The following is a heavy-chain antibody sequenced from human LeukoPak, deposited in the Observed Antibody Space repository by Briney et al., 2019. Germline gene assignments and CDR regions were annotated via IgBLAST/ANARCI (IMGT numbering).Heavy chain of an antibody. CDR1: GFTFSSYS. D-gene: IGHD5-12*01. J-gene: IGHJ3*02. Sequence: GGSLRLSCAASGFTFSSYSMNWVRQAPGKGLEWVSSISSSSSYIYYADSVKGRFTISRDNAKNSLYLQMNSLRAEDTAVYYCASHPDIVATIKAFDIWGQGTMVTVSS. CDR3: ASHPDIVATIKAFDI. CDR2: ISSSSSYI. V-gene: IGHV3-21*01.